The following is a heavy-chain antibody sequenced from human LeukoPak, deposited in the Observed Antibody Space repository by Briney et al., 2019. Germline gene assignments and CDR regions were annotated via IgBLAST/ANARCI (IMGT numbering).Heavy chain of an antibody. D-gene: IGHD4-17*01. J-gene: IGHJ4*02. Sequence: SETLSLTCTVSGGSISSYYWSWIRQAPGKGLEWIGYIYHSGGTNYNPSLKNRVIISVDTSKKQFSLRLSSVTAADTAVYYCARVNGDHLDYWGQGTLVTVSS. V-gene: IGHV4-59*01. CDR1: GGSISSYY. CDR3: ARVNGDHLDY. CDR2: IYHSGGT.